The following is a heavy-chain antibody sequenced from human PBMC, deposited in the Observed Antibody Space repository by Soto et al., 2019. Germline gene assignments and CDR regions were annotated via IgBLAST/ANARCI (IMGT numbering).Heavy chain of an antibody. Sequence: GGSLRLSCTASGFTFGDYAMSWFRQAPGKGLEWVGFIRSKAYGGTTEYAASVKGRFTISRDDSKSIAYLQMNSLKTEDTAVYYCTRANIFRDWYIAVAGTKGDNFDYWGQGTLVTVSS. CDR1: GFTFGDYA. CDR3: TRANIFRDWYIAVAGTKGDNFDY. CDR2: IRSKAYGGTT. J-gene: IGHJ4*02. V-gene: IGHV3-49*03. D-gene: IGHD6-19*01.